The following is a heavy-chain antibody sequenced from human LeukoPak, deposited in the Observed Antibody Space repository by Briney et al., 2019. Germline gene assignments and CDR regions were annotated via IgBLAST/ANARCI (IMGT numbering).Heavy chain of an antibody. Sequence: GGSLRLSCAASGFTFSDYYMNWIRQAPGKGLEWVSYISSSGTTIYYADSVKGRFTISRDNAKNSLYLQMNSLRAEDTAVYYCARESKGYCCYPSCFLDYWGQGTLVTVSS. J-gene: IGHJ4*02. V-gene: IGHV3-11*01. CDR1: GFTFSDYY. CDR2: ISSSGTTI. CDR3: ARESKGYCCYPSCFLDY. D-gene: IGHD2-2*01.